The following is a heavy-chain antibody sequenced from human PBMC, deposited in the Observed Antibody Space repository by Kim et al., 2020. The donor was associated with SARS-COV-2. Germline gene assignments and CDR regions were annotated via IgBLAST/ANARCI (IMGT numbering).Heavy chain of an antibody. Sequence: SETLSLTCTVSGGSISSYYWSWIRQPPGKELEWIGYIYYSGSTNYNPSLKSRVTISADTSKNQFSLKLSTVTAADTAVDYCARLRGSSICYYFDYWIQGT. CDR3: ARLRGSSICYYFDY. D-gene: IGHD6-13*01. CDR1: GGSISSYY. J-gene: IGHJ4*02. V-gene: IGHV4-59*08. CDR2: IYYSGST.